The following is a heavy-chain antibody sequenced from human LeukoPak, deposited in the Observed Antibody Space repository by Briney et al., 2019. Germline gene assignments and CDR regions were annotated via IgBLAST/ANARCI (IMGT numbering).Heavy chain of an antibody. CDR2: IRYDGSNK. CDR3: AKERRYYDFWSGLIDY. CDR1: GFTFSSYG. V-gene: IGHV3-30*02. J-gene: IGHJ4*02. D-gene: IGHD3-3*01. Sequence: GGSLRLSCAASGFTFSSYGMHWVRQAPGKGLEWVAFIRYDGSNKYYADSVKGRYTISRDNSKNTLYLQMNSLRAEDTAVYYCAKERRYYDFWSGLIDYWGQGTLVTVSS.